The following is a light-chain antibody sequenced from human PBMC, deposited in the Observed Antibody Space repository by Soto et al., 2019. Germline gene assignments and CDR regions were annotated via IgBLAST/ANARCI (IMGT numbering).Light chain of an antibody. Sequence: EIVLTQSPGTLSLSPGDRATLSCRASQSVSSSYLAWYQQQPGQAPGLLIYGASSRATGIPDMFSGSGSGTDFTLTTSRLEPEDFAVYYCQQYGRSPWTFGQGTKVEVK. CDR1: QSVSSSY. V-gene: IGKV3-20*01. CDR2: GAS. CDR3: QQYGRSPWT. J-gene: IGKJ1*01.